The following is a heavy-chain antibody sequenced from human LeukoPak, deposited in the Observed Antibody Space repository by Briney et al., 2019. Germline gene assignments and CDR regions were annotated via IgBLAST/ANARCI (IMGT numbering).Heavy chain of an antibody. D-gene: IGHD2-21*02. J-gene: IGHJ6*03. V-gene: IGHV3-7*01. Sequence: PGGSLRLSCAAFGFTFSSYWMSWVRQAPGKGLEWVANIKQDGSEKNYVDSVKGRFTISRDNAKNSLYLQMNSLRAEDTAVYYCARDLRNVVVTATGDYYYYYMDVWGKGATVTVSS. CDR1: GFTFSSYW. CDR2: IKQDGSEK. CDR3: ARDLRNVVVTATGDYYYYYMDV.